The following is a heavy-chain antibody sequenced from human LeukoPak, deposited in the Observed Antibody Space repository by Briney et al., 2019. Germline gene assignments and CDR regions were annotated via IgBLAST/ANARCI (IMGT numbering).Heavy chain of an antibody. J-gene: IGHJ5*02. CDR3: ARGRPLVVVPAAEDDWFDP. CDR2: ISYDGSNK. D-gene: IGHD2-2*01. CDR1: GFNFDNFA. Sequence: PGKSLTLSCVVSGFNFDNFAMHWVRQAPGKGLEWVAVISYDGSNKYYADSVEGRFTISRDNSKNTLYLQMNSLRAEDTAVYYCARGRPLVVVPAAEDDWFDPWGQGTLVTVSS. V-gene: IGHV3-30-3*01.